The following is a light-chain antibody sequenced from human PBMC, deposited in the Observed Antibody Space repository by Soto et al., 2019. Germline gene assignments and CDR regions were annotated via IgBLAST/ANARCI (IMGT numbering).Light chain of an antibody. CDR3: SSYTSSNTVV. Sequence: QSALTQPASASGSPGQSITLSCTGTSSDVGDYNYVSWYQQHPGKAPKLMIYGVSNRPSGVSNRFSGSKSGNTASLTIFGLQAEDEADYYCSSYTSSNTVVFGGGTKLTVL. CDR2: GVS. CDR1: SSDVGDYNY. J-gene: IGLJ3*02. V-gene: IGLV2-14*03.